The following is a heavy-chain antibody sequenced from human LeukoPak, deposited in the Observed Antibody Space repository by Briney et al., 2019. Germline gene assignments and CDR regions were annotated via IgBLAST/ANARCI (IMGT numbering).Heavy chain of an antibody. CDR3: ARGPGKASFDY. CDR1: GFTFTSYA. CDR2: ISGSGGRT. V-gene: IGHV3-23*01. D-gene: IGHD3-10*01. J-gene: IGHJ4*02. Sequence: GGSLRLSCTASGFTFTSYAMSWVRQAPGKGLEWVSGISGSGGRTFYGDSVKGRFTISRDKSNNTLYLQMNSLRAEDTAVYYCARGPGKASFDYWGQGTLVTVSS.